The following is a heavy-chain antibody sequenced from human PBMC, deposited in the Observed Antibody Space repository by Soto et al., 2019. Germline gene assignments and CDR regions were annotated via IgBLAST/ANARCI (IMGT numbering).Heavy chain of an antibody. CDR2: INPSGGST. Sequence: QVQLVQSGAEVKKPGASVKVSCKASGYTFTSYYMHWVRQAPGQGLEWMGIINPSGGSTSYAQKFQGRVTMTRDTSTSTVHMELSSLRSEDTAVYYCARAGVVATADYWGQGTLVTVSS. CDR1: GYTFTSYY. V-gene: IGHV1-46*03. J-gene: IGHJ4*02. CDR3: ARAGVVATADY. D-gene: IGHD2-15*01.